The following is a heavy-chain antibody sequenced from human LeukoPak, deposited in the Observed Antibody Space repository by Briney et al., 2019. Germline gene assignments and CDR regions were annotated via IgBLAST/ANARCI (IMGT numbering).Heavy chain of an antibody. CDR3: ARGVVPPPY. CDR1: GFTFSSYE. J-gene: IGHJ4*02. Sequence: TGGSLRLSCAASGFTFSSYEFNWVRQAPGKGLEWVPYISSSGSIIFYADSVKGRFTISRDNAKKSVFLQMNSLRAEDTAIYYCARGVVPPPYWGQGTLVTVSS. V-gene: IGHV3-48*03. CDR2: ISSSGSII. D-gene: IGHD2-15*01.